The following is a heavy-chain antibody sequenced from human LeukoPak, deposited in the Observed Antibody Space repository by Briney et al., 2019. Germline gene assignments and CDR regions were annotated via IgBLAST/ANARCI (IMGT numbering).Heavy chain of an antibody. Sequence: ASVKVSCKASGYTFINYGVTWVRQAPGQGLEWMGWISTSNGNTNYAQKLQGRVTMTTETSTSTAYMELRSLRSDDTAVYYCARALSRGYSGYDYGLGYWGQGTLVTVSS. D-gene: IGHD5-12*01. CDR3: ARALSRGYSGYDYGLGY. CDR1: GYTFINYG. CDR2: ISTSNGNT. J-gene: IGHJ4*02. V-gene: IGHV1-18*01.